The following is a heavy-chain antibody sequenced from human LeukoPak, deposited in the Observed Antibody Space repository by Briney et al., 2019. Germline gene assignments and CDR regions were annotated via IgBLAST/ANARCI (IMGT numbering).Heavy chain of an antibody. J-gene: IGHJ3*02. Sequence: GGSLRLSCAASGFTFSSYWMNWVRQAPGKGLEWVANIKHDGSEKYYVDSVKGQFTISRDNAKNSLYLQMNSLRVDDTAVYYCARALQWLATDAFDIWGQGTMVTVSS. V-gene: IGHV3-7*01. CDR2: IKHDGSEK. D-gene: IGHD6-19*01. CDR1: GFTFSSYW. CDR3: ARALQWLATDAFDI.